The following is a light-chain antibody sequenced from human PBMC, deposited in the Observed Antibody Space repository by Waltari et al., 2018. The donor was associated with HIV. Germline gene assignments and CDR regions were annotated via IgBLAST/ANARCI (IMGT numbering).Light chain of an antibody. Sequence: EILMTQSPATLSVPPGERVTLSCRASQSVSSDLAWYRQKPGQAPRLLFYNASTRATGLPARFSGSGSGTEFTLTISSLQSEDFAFYYCQQYNNWPPWTFGQGTKVEIK. V-gene: IGKV3-15*01. CDR1: QSVSSD. CDR3: QQYNNWPPWT. J-gene: IGKJ1*01. CDR2: NAS.